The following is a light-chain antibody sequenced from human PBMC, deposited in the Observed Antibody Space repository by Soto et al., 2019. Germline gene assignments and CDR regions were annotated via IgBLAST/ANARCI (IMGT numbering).Light chain of an antibody. CDR2: DAS. Sequence: EIVLTQSPATLSLSPGETATLSCRASQSVSSSLAWYQQKPGQAPRLLIYDASNRATGIPARFSGSGSGTDFTLTISSLEPEDFAVYYCQQRSNWPPITFCQGTRLEIK. V-gene: IGKV3-11*01. J-gene: IGKJ5*01. CDR1: QSVSSS. CDR3: QQRSNWPPIT.